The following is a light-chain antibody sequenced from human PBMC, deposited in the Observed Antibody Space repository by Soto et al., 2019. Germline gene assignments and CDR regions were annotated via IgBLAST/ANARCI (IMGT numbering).Light chain of an antibody. J-gene: IGLJ1*01. CDR2: DVS. V-gene: IGLV2-14*03. CDR1: SSDVGGYNY. Sequence: QSALTQPASVSGSPGQSITISCTGASSDVGGYNYVSWYQQHPGKAPKLIIYDVSNRLSGVSDRFSGSKYGNTASLTISGLTPEDEADYFCSSCATSSTLHVFGTGTKLTVL. CDR3: SSCATSSTLHV.